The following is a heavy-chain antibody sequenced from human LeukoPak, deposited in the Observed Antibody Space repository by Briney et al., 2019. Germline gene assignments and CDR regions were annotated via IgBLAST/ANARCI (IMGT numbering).Heavy chain of an antibody. CDR3: AKDLGATVTTPTGY. J-gene: IGHJ4*02. CDR2: ISGSGGST. CDR1: GFTFSNYA. Sequence: GRSLRLSCAASGFTFSNYAMSWVRQAPGKGLEWVSAISGSGGSTYYADSVKGRFTISRDNSKNTLYLQMNSLRAEDTAVYYCAKDLGATVTTPTGYWGQGTLVTVSS. D-gene: IGHD4-17*01. V-gene: IGHV3-23*01.